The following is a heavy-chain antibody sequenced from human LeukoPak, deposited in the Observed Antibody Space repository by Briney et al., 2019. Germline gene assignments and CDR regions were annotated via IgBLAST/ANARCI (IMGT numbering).Heavy chain of an antibody. Sequence: SETLSLTCSVSGDSISSGSFYWSWIRQPAGKGLEWIGRIYTSGSTNYNPSLKSRVTISVDTSKNQFSLKLSSVTAADTAVYYCARDDEYYDILTGYYKNAFDIWGQGTMVTVSS. CDR2: IYTSGST. D-gene: IGHD3-9*01. V-gene: IGHV4-61*02. CDR3: ARDDEYYDILTGYYKNAFDI. CDR1: GDSISSGSFY. J-gene: IGHJ3*02.